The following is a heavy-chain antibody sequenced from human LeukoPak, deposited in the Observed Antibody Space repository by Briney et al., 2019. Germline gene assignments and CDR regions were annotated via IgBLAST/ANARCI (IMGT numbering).Heavy chain of an antibody. J-gene: IGHJ3*02. Sequence: SETLSLTCTVSAGSIRNYYWSWIRQPPGQGLEWIGYVYYSGSTDYNPSLQSRVTISVDIPKKHFSLKLTSVTAADTAVHYCARGPLGFCTTSGCSTDAFDIWGQGTVVTVSS. D-gene: IGHD2-2*02. CDR2: VYYSGST. CDR1: AGSIRNYY. V-gene: IGHV4-59*01. CDR3: ARGPLGFCTTSGCSTDAFDI.